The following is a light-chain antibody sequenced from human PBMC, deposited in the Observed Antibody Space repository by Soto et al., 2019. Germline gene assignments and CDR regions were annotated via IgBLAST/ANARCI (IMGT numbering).Light chain of an antibody. V-gene: IGLV1-40*01. Sequence: QSVLTQPHSVSGAPGQRGTISCTGSSSNIGAGYDVHWYQQLPGTAPKLLIYGNSNRPSGVPDRFSGSKSGTSASLAITGLQAEDGADYYCQSYDSSLGARVFGGGTKLTVL. CDR3: QSYDSSLGARV. CDR1: SSNIGAGYD. J-gene: IGLJ3*02. CDR2: GNS.